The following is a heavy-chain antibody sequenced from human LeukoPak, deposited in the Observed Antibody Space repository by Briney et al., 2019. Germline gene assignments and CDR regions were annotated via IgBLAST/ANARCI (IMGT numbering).Heavy chain of an antibody. D-gene: IGHD3-22*01. J-gene: IGHJ6*02. CDR2: INHSGST. CDR3: ARGRYYDSSGYYMWHYYYGMDV. CDR1: GGSFSGYY. V-gene: IGHV4-34*01. Sequence: SETLSLTCAVYGGSFSGYYWSWIRQPPGKGLEWIGEINHSGSTNYNPSLKSRVTISVDTSKNQFSLKLSSVTAADTAVYYCARGRYYDSSGYYMWHYYYGMDVWGQGTTVTVSS.